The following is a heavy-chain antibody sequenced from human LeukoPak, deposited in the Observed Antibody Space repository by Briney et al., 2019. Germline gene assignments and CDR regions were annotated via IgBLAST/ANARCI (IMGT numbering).Heavy chain of an antibody. J-gene: IGHJ5*02. CDR2: INPSGGST. V-gene: IGHV1-46*01. CDR3: ARVKRQQQLAQSGFDP. CDR1: GYTFTSYY. D-gene: IGHD6-13*01. Sequence: VSVEVSCKASGYTFTSYYMHWVRQAPGQGLEWMGIINPSGGSTSYAQKFQGRVTMTRDVSTSTVYMELSSLRSEDTAVYYCARVKRQQQLAQSGFDPWGQGTLVTVSS.